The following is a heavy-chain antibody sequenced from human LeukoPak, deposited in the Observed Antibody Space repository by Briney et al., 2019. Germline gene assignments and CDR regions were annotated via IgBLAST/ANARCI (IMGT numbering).Heavy chain of an antibody. CDR2: INPNSGGT. CDR1: GYTFTGYY. J-gene: IGHJ5*02. D-gene: IGHD6-13*01. CDR3: ARVIGQQQLPNWFDP. V-gene: IGHV1-2*02. Sequence: GASVKVSCKASGYTFTGYYMHWVRQAPGQGLEWMGWINPNSGGTNYAQKFQGRVTMTRDTSISTAYMELSRLRSDDTAEYYCARVIGQQQLPNWFDPWGQGTLVTVSS.